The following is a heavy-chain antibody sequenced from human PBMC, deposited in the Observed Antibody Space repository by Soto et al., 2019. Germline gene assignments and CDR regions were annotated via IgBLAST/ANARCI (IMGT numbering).Heavy chain of an antibody. Sequence: SETLSRGCAVYGGSFSCYYWSWIRQPPGKGLEWIGEINHSGSTNYNPSLKSRVTISVDTSKNQFSLKLSSVTAADTAVYYCERRVPYYYDYYGTEVWGQWTTVTVSS. CDR2: INHSGST. J-gene: IGHJ6*02. V-gene: IGHV4-34*01. D-gene: IGHD6-6*01. CDR3: ERRVPYYYDYYGTEV. CDR1: GGSFSCYY.